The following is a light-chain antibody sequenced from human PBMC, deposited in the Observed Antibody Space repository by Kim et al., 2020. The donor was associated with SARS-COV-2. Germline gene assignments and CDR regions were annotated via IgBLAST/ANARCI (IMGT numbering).Light chain of an antibody. CDR2: SFN. V-gene: IGLV1-44*01. CDR3: AAWDDRLNGWV. J-gene: IGLJ3*02. CDR1: NSNIGSST. Sequence: GQPVTISCSGSNSNIGSSTVNWYQQFPRTAPKVLIYSFNQRPSGVPDRFSGSRSDSSASLAISGLQSEDEADYYCAAWDDRLNGWVFGGGTQLTVL.